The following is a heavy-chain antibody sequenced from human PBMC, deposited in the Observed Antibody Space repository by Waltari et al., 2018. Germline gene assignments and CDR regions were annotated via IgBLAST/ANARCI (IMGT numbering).Heavy chain of an antibody. CDR3: ARGKYQYGGNYFMF. D-gene: IGHD1-26*01. J-gene: IGHJ4*02. Sequence: QVQLQQWGAGLLKPSETLSLTCAVYGRPFSGYYWSWIRQPPGKGLEWIGEINHSGNTNYNPSLKSRVTISGDTSKNQFSLHLSSVTAADTAVYFCARGKYQYGGNYFMFWDQGALVTVSS. CDR1: GRPFSGYY. CDR2: INHSGNT. V-gene: IGHV4-34*01.